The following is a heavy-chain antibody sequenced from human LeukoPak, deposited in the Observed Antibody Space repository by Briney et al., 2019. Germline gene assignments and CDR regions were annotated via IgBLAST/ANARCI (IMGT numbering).Heavy chain of an antibody. J-gene: IGHJ4*02. CDR1: GFTFSSYW. V-gene: IGHV3-7*04. CDR3: ARGYGSYWFDY. D-gene: IGHD3-10*01. CDR2: IKQDGSEK. Sequence: PGGSLRLSCAASGFTFSSYWMSWVRQAPGKGLEWVANIKQDGSEKYYVDSVKGRFTISGDNSKTTLYLQMNSLRTEDTAIYYCARGYGSYWFDYWGQGTLVTVSS.